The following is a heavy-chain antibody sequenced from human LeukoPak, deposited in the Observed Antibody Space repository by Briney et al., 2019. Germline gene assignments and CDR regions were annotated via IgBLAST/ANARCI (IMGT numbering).Heavy chain of an antibody. CDR1: GFSISSGHY. Sequence: SETLSLTRTVSGFSISSGHYRGWVRQPPGAGLEWIGSVYQSGTTYYNPSLKSRVTTSVDMSKNQFSLRLRPVTAADTAVYYCARIFIRNGYSSYFDCWGQGTLVTVSS. J-gene: IGHJ4*02. V-gene: IGHV4-38-2*02. CDR3: ARIFIRNGYSSYFDC. D-gene: IGHD5-18*01. CDR2: VYQSGTT.